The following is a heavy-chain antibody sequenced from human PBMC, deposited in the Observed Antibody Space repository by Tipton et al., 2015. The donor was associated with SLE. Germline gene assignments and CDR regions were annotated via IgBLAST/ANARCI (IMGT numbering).Heavy chain of an antibody. CDR1: GGSISSGDCY. CDR3: ARGPPAGVVVPAAIWFDP. CDR2: IYYSGST. Sequence: TLSLTCTVSGGSISSGDCYWTWIRQLPGKGLEWIGYIYYSGSTSYSSSLKSRLTISMDTSKNQFSLRLSPVTAADTAVYYCARGPPAGVVVPAAIWFDPWGQGTLVTVSS. D-gene: IGHD2-2*01. J-gene: IGHJ5*02. V-gene: IGHV4-31*03.